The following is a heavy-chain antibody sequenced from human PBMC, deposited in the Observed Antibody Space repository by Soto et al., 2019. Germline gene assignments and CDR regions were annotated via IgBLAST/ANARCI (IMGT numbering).Heavy chain of an antibody. D-gene: IGHD1-26*01. CDR3: ARDGGRHSGGSDY. V-gene: IGHV1-69*01. Sequence: QVQLVQSGAEVKKPGSSVKVSCKASGGTFSSYSINWVRQAPGQGLEWMGEIIPIFGTANYAKKFQGRVTITADESTSPAYMELSSLRSEDTAVYYCARDGGRHSGGSDYGGQGSLVTVSS. CDR2: IIPIFGTA. CDR1: GGTFSSYS. J-gene: IGHJ4*02.